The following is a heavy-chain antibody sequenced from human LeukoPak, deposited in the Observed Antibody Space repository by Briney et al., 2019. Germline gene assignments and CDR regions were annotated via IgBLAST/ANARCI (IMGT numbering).Heavy chain of an antibody. J-gene: IGHJ5*02. CDR2: ISAYNGNT. V-gene: IGHV1-18*01. Sequence: GASVKVSCKASGYTFTSYGISWVRQAPGQGLEWMGWISAYNGNTNYAQKLQGRVTMTTDTSTSTAYMELRSLRSDDTAVYYCARYCSGGGCWRWFDPWGQGTLVTVSS. CDR3: ARYCSGGGCWRWFDP. D-gene: IGHD2-15*01. CDR1: GYTFTSYG.